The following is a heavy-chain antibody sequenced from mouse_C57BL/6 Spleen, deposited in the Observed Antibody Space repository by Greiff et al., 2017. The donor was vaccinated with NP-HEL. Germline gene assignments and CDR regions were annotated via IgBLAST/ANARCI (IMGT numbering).Heavy chain of an antibody. CDR1: GYTFTNYW. V-gene: IGHV1-63*01. D-gene: IGHD1-2*01. CDR3: ARYRGRDSYYFDY. CDR2: IYPGGGYT. J-gene: IGHJ2*01. Sequence: QVQLQQSGAELVRPGTSVKMSCKASGYTFTNYWIGWAKQRPGHGLEWIGDIYPGGGYTNYNEKFKGKATLTADKSSSTAYMQFSSLTSEDSAIYYCARYRGRDSYYFDYWGQGTTLTVSS.